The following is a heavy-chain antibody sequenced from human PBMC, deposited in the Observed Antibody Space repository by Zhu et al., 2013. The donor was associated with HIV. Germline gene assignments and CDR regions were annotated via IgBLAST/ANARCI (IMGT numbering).Heavy chain of an antibody. V-gene: IGHV4-34*01. D-gene: IGHD3-22*01. CDR3: ARGHPYYDGSGYYFGSYYFDH. CDR2: INHSGST. CDR1: GGSFTGYY. J-gene: IGHJ4*01. Sequence: QVQLQQWGAGLLKSSETLSLTCAVYGGSFTGYYWSWIRQPPGKGLEWIGEINHSGSTHYNASLKSRLTISVDTSKNLFSLGLISMTAADTAVYYCARGHPYYDGSGYYFGSYYFDHWGQGTLATVSS.